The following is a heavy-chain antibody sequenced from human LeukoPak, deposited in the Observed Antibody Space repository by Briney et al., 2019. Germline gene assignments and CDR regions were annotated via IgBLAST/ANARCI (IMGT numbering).Heavy chain of an antibody. CDR1: GFTFSSYA. V-gene: IGHV3-23*01. CDR3: AKDLGSTVVTPVGFDY. D-gene: IGHD4-23*01. Sequence: GGSLRLSCAASGFTFSSYAMSWVRQAPGKGLEWVSALSGSGGSTYYADSVKGRFTISRDNSKNTLYLQMNSLRAEDTAVYYCAKDLGSTVVTPVGFDYWGQGTLVTVSS. CDR2: LSGSGGST. J-gene: IGHJ4*02.